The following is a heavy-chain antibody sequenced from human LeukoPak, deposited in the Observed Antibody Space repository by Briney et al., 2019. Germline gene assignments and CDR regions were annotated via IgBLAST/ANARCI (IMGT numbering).Heavy chain of an antibody. CDR1: GFTFSTYW. J-gene: IGHJ4*02. V-gene: IGHV3-7*03. D-gene: IGHD1-26*01. CDR2: INQDGSER. CDR3: VRDKIVGATNFDY. Sequence: GGSLRFSCAASGFTFSTYWMSWVRQAPGKGPEWVANINQDGSERYYVDFVKGRFSISRDNAKNSVYLQMDSLRAEDTAVYYCVRDKIVGATNFDYWGQGTLVTVSS.